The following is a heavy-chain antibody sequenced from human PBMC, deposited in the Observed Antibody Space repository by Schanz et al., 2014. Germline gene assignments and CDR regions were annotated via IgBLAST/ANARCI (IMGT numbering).Heavy chain of an antibody. CDR1: GFTFITST. J-gene: IGHJ6*02. V-gene: IGHV3-23*04. Sequence: EVLLVESGGGLVKPGGSLRLSCEASGFTFITSTMNWVRQAPGKGLEWVSSISHSGGSKYYADSVKGRFTISRDNSENTLYLQMNSLSADDTAVFYCAKGMGYCSGGTCYDYYYYGLDVWGQGTTVTVSS. D-gene: IGHD2-15*01. CDR2: ISHSGGSK. CDR3: AKGMGYCSGGTCYDYYYYGLDV.